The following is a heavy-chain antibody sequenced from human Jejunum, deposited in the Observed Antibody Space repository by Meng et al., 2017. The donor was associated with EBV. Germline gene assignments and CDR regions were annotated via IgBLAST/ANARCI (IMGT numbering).Heavy chain of an antibody. CDR2: ISHSGTT. J-gene: IGHJ5*02. D-gene: IGHD4-23*01. CDR3: ARYGKCSGNSFYCFDP. Sequence: QVQLQQWGAGLLKPSETLSPTCGVYGGSFSDYYWTWIRQPPGKGLEWIGEISHSGTTKYNPSLKSRVTISLDTSNNQFSLNLNSVTAADTALYYCARYGKCSGNSFYCFDPWGQGTLVTVSS. V-gene: IGHV4-34*01. CDR1: GGSFSDYY.